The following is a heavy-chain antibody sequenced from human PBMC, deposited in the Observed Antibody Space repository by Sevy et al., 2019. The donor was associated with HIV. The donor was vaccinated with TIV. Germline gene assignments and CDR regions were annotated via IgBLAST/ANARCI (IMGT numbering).Heavy chain of an antibody. J-gene: IGHJ6*02. CDR2: IKQDGSEK. CDR3: ARFNIVVVPAAILSYYYYYGMDV. Sequence: GGSLRLSCAASGFTFSSYWMSWVRQAPGKGLEWVVNIKQDGSEKYYVDSVKGRFTISRDNAKNSLYLQMNSLRAEDTAVYYCARFNIVVVPAAILSYYYYYGMDVWGQGTTVTVSS. D-gene: IGHD2-2*01. CDR1: GFTFSSYW. V-gene: IGHV3-7*01.